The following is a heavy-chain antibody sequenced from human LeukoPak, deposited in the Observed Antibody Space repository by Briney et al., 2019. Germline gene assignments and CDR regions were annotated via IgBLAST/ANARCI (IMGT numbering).Heavy chain of an antibody. V-gene: IGHV4-59*08. J-gene: IGHJ3*02. CDR2: IYYSGST. D-gene: IGHD6-13*01. CDR1: GGSISSYY. Sequence: SETLSLTCTVSGGSISSYYWSWIRQPPWKGLEWIGYIYYSGSTNYNPSLKSRVTISVDTSKNQFSLKLSSVTAAGTAVYYCARPRIAAAHDAFDIWGQGTMVTVSS. CDR3: ARPRIAAAHDAFDI.